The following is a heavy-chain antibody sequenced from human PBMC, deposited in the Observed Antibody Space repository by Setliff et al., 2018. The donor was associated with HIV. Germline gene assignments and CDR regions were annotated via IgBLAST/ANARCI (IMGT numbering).Heavy chain of an antibody. CDR3: ARDLDIVVVPAAPSLFY. CDR2: MSYDGNNK. D-gene: IGHD2-2*03. J-gene: IGHJ4*02. V-gene: IGHV3-30*07. CDR1: GFIFSSYA. Sequence: GGSLRLSCAASGFIFSSYAMRWVRQAPGKGLEWVAVMSYDGNNKYYADSVKGRFTISRDNSKNTLYLQMNSLRAEDTAVYYCARDLDIVVVPAAPSLFYWGQGTLVTVSS.